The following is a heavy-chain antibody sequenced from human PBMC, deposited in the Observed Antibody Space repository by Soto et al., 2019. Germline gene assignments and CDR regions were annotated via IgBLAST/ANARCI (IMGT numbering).Heavy chain of an antibody. CDR2: ISSHSAYI. D-gene: IGHD6-13*01. V-gene: IGHV3-21*01. CDR1: GFTFRSFT. J-gene: IGHJ5*02. Sequence: GGSLRLSCAASGFTFRSFTMNWVRQAPGKGLEWVSTISSHSAYIYYTDALRGRFTISIDNAKNSLHLQMNSVRAEDTAVYYCTRDASRDSSARGWFDPWGPGTLVT. CDR3: TRDASRDSSARGWFDP.